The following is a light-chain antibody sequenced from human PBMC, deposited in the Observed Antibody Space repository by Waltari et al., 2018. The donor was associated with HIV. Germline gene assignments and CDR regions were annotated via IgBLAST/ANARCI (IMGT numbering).Light chain of an antibody. V-gene: IGLV3-25*03. CDR2: RDS. J-gene: IGLJ2*01. Sequence: SYELTQPPSVSVSPGQTARITCSGDALPKQYAHWYQQKPGQAPVFVMYRDSERPSGIPDRFSGSASGTTVTLTISGAQAEDEADYYCQSADRSGTYVSFGGGTKVTV. CDR3: QSADRSGTYVS. CDR1: ALPKQY.